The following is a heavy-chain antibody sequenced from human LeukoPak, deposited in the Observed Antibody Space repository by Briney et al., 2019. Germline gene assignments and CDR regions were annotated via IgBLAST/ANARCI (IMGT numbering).Heavy chain of an antibody. CDR1: GGSFSGYY. V-gene: IGHV4-34*01. CDR3: ARDRSSSWYRWSDP. D-gene: IGHD6-13*01. Sequence: PSETLSLTCAVYGGSFSGYYWSWIRQPPGKGLEWIGEINHSGSTNYNPSLKSRVTISVDTSKNQFSLKLSSVTAADTAVYYCARDRSSSWYRWSDPWGQGTLVTVSS. J-gene: IGHJ5*02. CDR2: INHSGST.